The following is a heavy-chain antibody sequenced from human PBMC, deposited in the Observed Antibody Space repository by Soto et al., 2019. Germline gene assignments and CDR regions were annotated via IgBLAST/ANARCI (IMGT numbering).Heavy chain of an antibody. CDR2: IYNSGST. CDR1: GGSISSYY. CDR3: ARSDSSGYWFDP. Sequence: PSETLSLTCTVSGGSISSYYWSWFRQPPGKGLEWIGYIYNSGSTNYNPSLKSRVTMSVDTSKKQFSLKLSSVTAADTAVYYCARSDSSGYWFDPWGQGTQVTVS. V-gene: IGHV4-59*08. J-gene: IGHJ5*02. D-gene: IGHD3-22*01.